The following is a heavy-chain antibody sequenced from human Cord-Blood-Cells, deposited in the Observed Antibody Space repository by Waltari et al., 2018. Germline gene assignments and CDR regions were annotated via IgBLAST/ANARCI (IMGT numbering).Heavy chain of an antibody. J-gene: IGHJ4*02. CDR1: GGSLRGYY. CDR2: INHSGST. D-gene: IGHD2-8*01. Sequence: QVQLQQWGAGLLKPSETLSLTCAVYGGSLRGYYWSWIRQPPGKGLEWIGEINHSGSTNYNPSLKSRVTISVDTSKNQFSLKLSSVIAADTAVYYCARINGDYWGQGTLVTVSS. V-gene: IGHV4-34*01. CDR3: ARINGDY.